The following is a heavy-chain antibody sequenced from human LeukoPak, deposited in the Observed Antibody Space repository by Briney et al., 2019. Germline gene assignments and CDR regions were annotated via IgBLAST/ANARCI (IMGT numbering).Heavy chain of an antibody. D-gene: IGHD3-22*01. Sequence: PSETLCLTCAVYGGSFSGYYWSWIRQPPGKGLEWIGEINHSGSTNYNPSLKSRVTISVDTSKNQFSLRLSSVTAADTAVYYCARVYYDSSGYYLDYWGQGTLVTVSS. J-gene: IGHJ4*02. CDR3: ARVYYDSSGYYLDY. CDR2: INHSGST. CDR1: GGSFSGYY. V-gene: IGHV4-34*01.